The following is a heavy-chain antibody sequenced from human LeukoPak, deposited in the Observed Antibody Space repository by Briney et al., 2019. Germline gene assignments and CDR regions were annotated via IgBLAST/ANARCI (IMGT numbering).Heavy chain of an antibody. J-gene: IGHJ4*02. CDR3: AGRHSSSWYSY. CDR1: GGSFSGYY. CDR2: INHSGST. Sequence: SETLSLTCAVYGGSFSGYYWSWIRQPPGKGLEWIGEINHSGSTNYNPSLKSRVTISVDTSKNQFSLKLSSVTAADTAVYYCAGRHSSSWYSYWGQGTLVTVSS. D-gene: IGHD6-13*01. V-gene: IGHV4-34*01.